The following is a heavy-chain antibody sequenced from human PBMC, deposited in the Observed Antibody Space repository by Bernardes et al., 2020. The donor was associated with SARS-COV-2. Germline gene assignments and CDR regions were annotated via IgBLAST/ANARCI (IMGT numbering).Heavy chain of an antibody. Sequence: GGSLRLSCAASGFTVSSNYMSWVRQAPGKGLEWVSVIYSGGSTYYADSVKGRFTISRDNSKNTLYLQMNSLRAEDTAVYYCARDGAAVAAEPSDYWGQGTLVTVSA. CDR1: GFTVSSNY. V-gene: IGHV3-53*01. J-gene: IGHJ4*02. CDR3: ARDGAAVAAEPSDY. CDR2: IYSGGST. D-gene: IGHD6-19*01.